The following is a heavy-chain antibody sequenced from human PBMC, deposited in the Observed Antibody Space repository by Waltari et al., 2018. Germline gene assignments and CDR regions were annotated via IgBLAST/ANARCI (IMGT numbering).Heavy chain of an antibody. CDR1: EYTFTSSY. CDR3: ALDRGALWMDV. J-gene: IGHJ6*02. V-gene: IGHV1-46*01. CDR2: INPSGGST. D-gene: IGHD2-21*01. Sequence: QVQLVQSGAEVKKPGASVNISCKTSEYTFTSSYIHWARQAPGQGLEWMGIINPSGGSTIYAQKFQGRVTMTRDTSTSTVYMELSSLRSEDTAVYYCALDRGALWMDVWGQGTTVTVSS.